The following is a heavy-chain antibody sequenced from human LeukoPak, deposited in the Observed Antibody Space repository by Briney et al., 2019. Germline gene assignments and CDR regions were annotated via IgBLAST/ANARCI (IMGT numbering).Heavy chain of an antibody. Sequence: RAGGSLRLSCAASGFTFNSYSMNWVRQAPGKGLEWVSSISSSSSSIYYAESVKGRFTISRDNAKNSLYLQMNSLRAEDTAVYYCARASGDIVETATMGSYWGQGTLVTVSS. CDR1: GFTFNSYS. D-gene: IGHD5-18*01. CDR2: ISSSSSSI. J-gene: IGHJ4*02. CDR3: ARASGDIVETATMGSY. V-gene: IGHV3-21*01.